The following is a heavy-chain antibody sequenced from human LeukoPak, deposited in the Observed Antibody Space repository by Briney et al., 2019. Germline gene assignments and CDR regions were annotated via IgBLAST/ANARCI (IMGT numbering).Heavy chain of an antibody. V-gene: IGHV4-61*02. CDR2: IYTSGST. CDR3: ARGVVMTTEFDWFDP. CDR1: GGSISSGGYS. Sequence: SEALSLTCAVSGGSISSGGYSWSWIRQPPGKGLEWIGRIYTSGSTNYNPSLKSRVTMSVDTSKNQFSLKLSSVTAADTAVYYCARGVVMTTEFDWFDPWGQGTLVAVSS. D-gene: IGHD4-11*01. J-gene: IGHJ5*02.